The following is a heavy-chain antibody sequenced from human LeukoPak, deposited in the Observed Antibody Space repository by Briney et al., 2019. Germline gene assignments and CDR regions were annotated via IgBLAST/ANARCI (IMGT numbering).Heavy chain of an antibody. J-gene: IGHJ5*02. CDR1: GFSLTTRGVG. CDR2: IYWNDDK. Sequence: SGPTLVKPKQTLTLTCTFSGFSLTTRGVGVGWIRHPPGKALEWLAVIYWNDDKRYRPSLKSRITITKDTSKSQVVLTVTNMDPADTATYYCAHRPRPSPYLDNRFDAWGQGTLVAVSS. V-gene: IGHV2-5*01. CDR3: AHRPRPSPYLDNRFDA. D-gene: IGHD6-6*01.